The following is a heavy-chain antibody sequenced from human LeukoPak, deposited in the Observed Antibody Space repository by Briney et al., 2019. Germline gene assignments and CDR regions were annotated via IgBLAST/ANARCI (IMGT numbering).Heavy chain of an antibody. CDR1: GESFSGYF. CDR3: ARTYGSGNKYYFYMDV. CDR2: VYYNGNT. V-gene: IGHV4-34*01. Sequence: PSETLSLTCAVSGESFSGYFWTWIRQPPGKGLEWIGSVYYNGNTYYNPPLKSRVTISIDTSKKHSSLKLRSVTAADTAVYYCARTYGSGNKYYFYMDVWGKETTVTVSS. D-gene: IGHD3-10*01. J-gene: IGHJ6*03.